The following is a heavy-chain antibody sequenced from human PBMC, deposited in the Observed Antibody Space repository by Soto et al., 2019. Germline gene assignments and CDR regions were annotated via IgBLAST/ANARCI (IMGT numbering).Heavy chain of an antibody. CDR2: IIPIFGTA. V-gene: IGHV1-69*01. J-gene: IGHJ5*02. CDR1: GGTFSSYA. D-gene: IGHD2-15*01. Sequence: QVQLVQSGAEVKKPGSSVKVSCKASGGTFSSYAISWVRQAPGQGLEWMGGIIPIFGTANYAQKFRGRVTITADESTSTAYMERSSLRSEDTAVYYCASRGLGYCSGGSCFGWFDPWGQGTLVTVSS. CDR3: ASRGLGYCSGGSCFGWFDP.